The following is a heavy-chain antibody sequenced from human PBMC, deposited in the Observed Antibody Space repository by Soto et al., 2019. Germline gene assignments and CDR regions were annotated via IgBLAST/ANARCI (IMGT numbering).Heavy chain of an antibody. CDR3: ARVGSRGSGGSWNPPWYFDL. D-gene: IGHD2-15*01. Sequence: SVKVSCKASGGTFSSYTISWVRQAPGQGLEWMGRIIPILGIANYAQKFQGRVTITADKSTSTAYMELSSLRSEDTAVYYCARVGSRGSGGSWNPPWYFDLWGRGTLVNVSS. CDR1: GGTFSSYT. CDR2: IIPILGIA. J-gene: IGHJ2*01. V-gene: IGHV1-69*02.